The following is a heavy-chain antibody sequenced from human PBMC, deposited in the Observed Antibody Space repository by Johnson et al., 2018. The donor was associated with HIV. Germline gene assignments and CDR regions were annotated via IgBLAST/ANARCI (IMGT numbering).Heavy chain of an antibody. V-gene: IGHV3-66*02. CDR1: GFTVSSNY. J-gene: IGHJ3*02. CDR3: ARSPEGDAFDI. Sequence: VQLVESGGGLVQPGGSLRLSCAASGFTVSSNYMSWVRQAPGKGLEWVSVIYSGGSTYYADSVKGRFTISRDNSKNTLYLQMNSLRAEDTAVYYCARSPEGDAFDIWGQGTMVTVSS. CDR2: IYSGGST.